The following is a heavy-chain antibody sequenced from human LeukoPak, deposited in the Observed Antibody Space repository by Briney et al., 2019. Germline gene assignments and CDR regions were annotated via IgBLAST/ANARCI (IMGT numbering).Heavy chain of an antibody. CDR2: IYYSGST. CDR3: ARVAVSSSWYYYYYMDV. Sequence: PSETLSLTCAVSGVSIRSGGYSWSWIRQPPGKGLEWIGYIYYSGSTNYNPSLKSRVTISVDTSKNQFSLKLSSVTAADTAVYYCARVAVSSSWYYYYYMDVWGKGTTVTISS. V-gene: IGHV4-61*08. CDR1: GVSIRSGGYS. D-gene: IGHD6-13*01. J-gene: IGHJ6*03.